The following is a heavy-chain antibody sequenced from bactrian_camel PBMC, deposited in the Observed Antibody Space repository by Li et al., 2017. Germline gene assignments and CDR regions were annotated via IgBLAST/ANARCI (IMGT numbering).Heavy chain of an antibody. Sequence: HVQLVESGGGLVQPGGSLRLSCAASGFTFGSHFIHWIRQAPGKGLEWVSTIDGDGKNKVYGDSVKGRFTVSQDDARSTLYLQMTSLQPSDTAMYFCAAPCGTDCYGGVCLSRLRNNNRWGQGTQVTVS. CDR2: IDGDGKNK. J-gene: IGHJ4*01. V-gene: IGHV3S6*01. CDR1: GFTFGSHF. CDR3: AAPCGTDCYGGVCLSRLRNNNR. D-gene: IGHD3*01.